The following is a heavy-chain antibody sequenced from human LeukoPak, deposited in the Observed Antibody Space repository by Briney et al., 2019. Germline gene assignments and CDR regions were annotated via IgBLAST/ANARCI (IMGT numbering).Heavy chain of an antibody. CDR1: GFTFSSYN. CDR2: ISSSSSYI. CDR3: ARDRSNIAASHGWFDP. V-gene: IGHV3-21*01. J-gene: IGHJ5*02. D-gene: IGHD6-13*01. Sequence: GGSLRLSCVASGFTFSSYNMNWVRQAPGKGLEWVSSISSSSSYIYYADSVKGRFTVSRDNAKNSLFLQMNSLRAEDTAVYYCARDRSNIAASHGWFDPWGQGTLVTVSS.